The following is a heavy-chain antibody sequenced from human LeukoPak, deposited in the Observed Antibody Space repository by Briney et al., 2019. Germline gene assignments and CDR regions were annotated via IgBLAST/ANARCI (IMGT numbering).Heavy chain of an antibody. Sequence: GGSLRLSCAASGFTLSSYEMNWVRQAPGKGLEWVSYISYSGSNIYYADSVKGRFTISRDNAKNSLYLQMNSLRAEDTALYYCARGTLKAAATDFDYWGQGTLVTVSS. CDR3: ARGTLKAAATDFDY. D-gene: IGHD6-13*01. V-gene: IGHV3-48*03. CDR2: ISYSGSNI. CDR1: GFTLSSYE. J-gene: IGHJ4*02.